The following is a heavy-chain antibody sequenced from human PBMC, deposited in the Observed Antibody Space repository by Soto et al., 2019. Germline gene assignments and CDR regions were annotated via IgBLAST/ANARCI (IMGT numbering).Heavy chain of an antibody. V-gene: IGHV3-33*01. D-gene: IGHD1-26*01. CDR2: IWYDGSNK. CDR1: GFTFSSYG. CDR3: ARDEVGATVGNWFDP. Sequence: GGSLRLSCAASGFTFSSYGMHWVRQAPGKGLEWVAVIWYDGSNKYYADSVKGRFTISRDNSKNTLYLQMNSLRAEDTAVYYCARDEVGATVGNWFDPWGQGTLVTVSS. J-gene: IGHJ5*02.